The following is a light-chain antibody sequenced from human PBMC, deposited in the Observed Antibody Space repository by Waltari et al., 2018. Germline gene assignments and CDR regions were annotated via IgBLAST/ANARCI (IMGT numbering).Light chain of an antibody. CDR3: QTGGHGTLV. V-gene: IGLV4-69*01. CDR2: INSDGSH. Sequence: QLVLTQSPSASASLGASVKLTCTLSSGHSSNVIAWHQQQPQKGPRYLMKINSDGSHSKGDDIPDRFSGSSSGAERYLTISSLQSEDEADYYCQTGGHGTLVFGRGTKLTVL. CDR1: SGHSSNV. J-gene: IGLJ3*02.